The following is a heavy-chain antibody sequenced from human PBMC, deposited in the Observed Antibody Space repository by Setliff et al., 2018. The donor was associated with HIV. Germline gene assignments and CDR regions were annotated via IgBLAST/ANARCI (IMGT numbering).Heavy chain of an antibody. CDR2: ISGSGIST. J-gene: IGHJ6*02. D-gene: IGHD2-15*01. CDR1: GFTFSSHA. CDR3: AKDVCSGAYCYAYYYYGMDV. V-gene: IGHV3-23*01. Sequence: GGSLRLSCAASGFTFSSHAMTWVRQAPGQGLEWVSIISGSGISTYYADSVKGRFTISRDNSKNTLYLQMNSLRVEDTAVYYCAKDVCSGAYCYAYYYYGMDVWGQGTMVTVSS.